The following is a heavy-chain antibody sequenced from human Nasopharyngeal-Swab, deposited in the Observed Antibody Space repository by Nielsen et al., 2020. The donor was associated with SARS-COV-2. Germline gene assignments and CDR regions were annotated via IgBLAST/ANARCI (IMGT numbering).Heavy chain of an antibody. CDR1: GYTFTSYG. CDR2: ISAYNGNT. CDR3: ARGPTYYDFWSGYYRGGMDV. Sequence: ASVKVSCKASGYTFTSYGISWVRQAPGQGLEWMGWISAYNGNTNYAQKLQGRVTMTTDTSTSTAYMELSSLRSEDTAVYYCARGPTYYDFWSGYYRGGMDVWGQGTTVTVSS. D-gene: IGHD3-3*01. V-gene: IGHV1-18*01. J-gene: IGHJ6*02.